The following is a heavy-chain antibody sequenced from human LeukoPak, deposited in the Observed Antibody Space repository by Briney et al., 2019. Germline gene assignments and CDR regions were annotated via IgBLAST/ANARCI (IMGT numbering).Heavy chain of an antibody. J-gene: IGHJ4*01. Sequence: GGSLRLSCAASGFTFSSYNMNWVRQAPGKGLEWVSYISISGITIYYADSVKGRFTISRDNAKNSLYLQMNSLESEDTAMYYCARGAFCSGGACPAAFDSWGHGILVTVSS. CDR3: ARGAFCSGGACPAAFDS. D-gene: IGHD2-15*01. V-gene: IGHV3-48*04. CDR1: GFTFSSYN. CDR2: ISISGITI.